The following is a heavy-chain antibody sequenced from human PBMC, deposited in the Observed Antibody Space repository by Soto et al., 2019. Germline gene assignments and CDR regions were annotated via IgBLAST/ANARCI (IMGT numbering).Heavy chain of an antibody. J-gene: IGHJ5*02. CDR3: AKDIRYDSNWFDP. CDR1: GFTFDDYA. CDR2: ISWNSGSI. Sequence: GGSLRLSCAASGFTFDDYAMHWVRQAPGKGLEWVSGISWNSGSIGYADSVKGRFTISRDNAKNSLYLQMNSLRAEDTALYYCAKDIRYDSNWFDPWGQGTLVTVSS. D-gene: IGHD3-16*01. V-gene: IGHV3-9*01.